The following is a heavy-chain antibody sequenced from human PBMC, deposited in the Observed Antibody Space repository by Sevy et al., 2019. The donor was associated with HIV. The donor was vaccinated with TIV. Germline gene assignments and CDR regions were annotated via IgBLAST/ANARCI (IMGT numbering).Heavy chain of an antibody. Sequence: SETQSLTCTVSSDSISSSSYFWGWVRQPPGKGLEWIASVYYSGDTYYNPSLKSRVTVSIDTSTNNFSLRVTSVSARDTAVYYCARHRVHVYVRGTSGPFDVWGRGTRVTVSS. CDR1: SDSISSSSYF. CDR3: ARHRVHVYVRGTSGPFDV. J-gene: IGHJ2*01. CDR2: VYYSGDT. D-gene: IGHD3-16*01. V-gene: IGHV4-39*01.